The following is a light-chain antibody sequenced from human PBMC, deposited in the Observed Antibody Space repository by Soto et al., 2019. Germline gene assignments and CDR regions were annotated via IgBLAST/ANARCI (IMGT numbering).Light chain of an antibody. CDR1: ESISRH. V-gene: IGKV1-39*01. CDR3: QQTYSTLSIT. Sequence: DLQMTPSPSSLSASVGDRVTITCRASESISRHLNWYQQKPGKAPKILIYAASSLQNGVPSRFRGRGSGTDFTLTITNLQPEDFATYYCQQTYSTLSITFGQGTRL. CDR2: AAS. J-gene: IGKJ5*01.